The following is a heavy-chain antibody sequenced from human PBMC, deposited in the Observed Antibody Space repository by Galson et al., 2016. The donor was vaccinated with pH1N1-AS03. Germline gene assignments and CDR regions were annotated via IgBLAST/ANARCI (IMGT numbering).Heavy chain of an antibody. CDR3: ARSSNWASDY. CDR1: GFMFRFNW. CDR2: ISPDGSVK. J-gene: IGHJ4*02. D-gene: IGHD1-1*01. V-gene: IGHV3-7*03. Sequence: SLRLSCADSGFMFRFNWMTWVRQAPGKGLYWVANISPDGSVKHYVDSVKGRFTISRDNAKGSLYLQMNSLRAEDTAVYYCARSSNWASDYWGQGSLVTVSS.